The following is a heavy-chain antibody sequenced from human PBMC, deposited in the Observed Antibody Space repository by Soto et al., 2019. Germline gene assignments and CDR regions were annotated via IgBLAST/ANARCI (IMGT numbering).Heavy chain of an antibody. CDR2: INPNGGST. Sequence: GASVKVSCKASGYTFTSYSIHWVRQAPGQGLEWMGIINPNGGSTSYAQKLQGRVTMTRDTSTSTVYMELSSLTSEHTAVYYCARGRRGRGVRAGRFDPWGQGTRVTVSS. V-gene: IGHV1-46*04. D-gene: IGHD6-19*01. J-gene: IGHJ5*02. CDR1: GYTFTSYS. CDR3: ARGRRGRGVRAGRFDP.